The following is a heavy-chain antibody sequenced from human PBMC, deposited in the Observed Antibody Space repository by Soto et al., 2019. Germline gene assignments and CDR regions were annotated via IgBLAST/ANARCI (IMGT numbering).Heavy chain of an antibody. D-gene: IGHD3-16*01. V-gene: IGHV4-59*01. Sequence: SETLSLTCSVSAGSLSNYYWTWIRQSPGKGLEWIGEIYHTGSTKYNPSLKSRVAISVDMSKNQFSLTLSSVTPADTAVYYCARGGRGSGLYFLYYFDLWGQGTLVTVSS. CDR2: IYHTGST. J-gene: IGHJ4*02. CDR1: AGSLSNYY. CDR3: ARGGRGSGLYFLYYFDL.